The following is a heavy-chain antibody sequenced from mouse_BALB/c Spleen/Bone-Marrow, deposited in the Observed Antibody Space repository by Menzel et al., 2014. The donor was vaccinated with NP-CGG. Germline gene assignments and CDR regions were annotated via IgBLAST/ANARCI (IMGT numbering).Heavy chain of an antibody. V-gene: IGHV2-9*02. J-gene: IGHJ4*01. CDR1: GFSLTSYG. D-gene: IGHD6-1*01. CDR2: IWAGGNT. Sequence: VLLVEPGPGLVVPSQSLSITCTVSGFSLTSYGVHWVRQRPGKGLEWLGVIWAGGNTNYNSALMSRLTINKDSSKSQVFLKMNTHQSDVTAMSYCTRDEPDTCRDYWGQGTSVTVSS. CDR3: TRDEPDTCRDY.